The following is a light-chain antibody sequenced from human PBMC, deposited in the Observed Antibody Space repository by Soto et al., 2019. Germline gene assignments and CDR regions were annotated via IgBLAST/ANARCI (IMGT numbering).Light chain of an antibody. CDR2: EVR. J-gene: IGLJ2*01. CDR1: SSDVGGYNY. Sequence: QSALTQPASVSGSPGQSITISCTGTSSDVGGYNYVSWYQQHPSKAPKLMIYEVRNRPSGVSNRFSGSKSGNTASLTISELQAEDEADYYCSSYTSSSLVVFGGGTKLTVL. V-gene: IGLV2-14*01. CDR3: SSYTSSSLVV.